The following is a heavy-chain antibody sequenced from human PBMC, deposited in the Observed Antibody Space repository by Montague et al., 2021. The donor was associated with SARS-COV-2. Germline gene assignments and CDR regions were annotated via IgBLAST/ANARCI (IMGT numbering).Heavy chain of an antibody. CDR2: IYYSGST. J-gene: IGHJ6*02. CDR3: ARGVDWLSHYYYYGMDV. V-gene: IGHV4-31*03. CDR1: GGSISSGGYY. D-gene: IGHD3-9*01. Sequence: TLSLTCTVSGGSISSGGYYWSWIRQPAGKGLEWIGYIYYSGSTYYNPSLKSRVTISVDTSKNQFSLKLSSVTAADTAVYYCARGVDWLSHYYYYGMDVWGQGTTVTVSS.